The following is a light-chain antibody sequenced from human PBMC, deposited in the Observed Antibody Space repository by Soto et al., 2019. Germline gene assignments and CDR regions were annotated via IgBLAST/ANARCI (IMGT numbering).Light chain of an antibody. J-gene: IGKJ4*01. CDR3: QQRSNWPLT. Sequence: DIVLTQSPATLSLSPGESVTLSCRASQSVSTYLAWYQQKRGQAPRLLIYDSSNRATGIPARFSGSGSGTDFSLIISSLEPEDFAVYYCQQRSNWPLTFGGGTKVDIK. CDR2: DSS. V-gene: IGKV3-11*01. CDR1: QSVSTY.